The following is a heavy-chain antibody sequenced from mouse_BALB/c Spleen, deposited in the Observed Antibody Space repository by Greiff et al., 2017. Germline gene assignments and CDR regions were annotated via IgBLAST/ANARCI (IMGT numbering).Heavy chain of an antibody. D-gene: IGHD1-1*01. V-gene: IGHV1-7*01. CDR1: GYTFTSYW. Sequence: QVQLQQSGAELAKPGASVKMSCKASGYTFTSYWMHWVKQRPGQGLEWIGYINPSTGYTEYNQKFKDKATLTADKSSSTAYMQLSSLTSEDSAVYYCARDTTVVAHLYFDVWGAGTTVTVSS. J-gene: IGHJ1*01. CDR3: ARDTTVVAHLYFDV. CDR2: INPSTGYT.